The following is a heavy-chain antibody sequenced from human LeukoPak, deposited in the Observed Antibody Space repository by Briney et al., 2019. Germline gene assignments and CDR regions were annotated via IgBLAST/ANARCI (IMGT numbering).Heavy chain of an antibody. Sequence: SVKVSCKASGGTFSSYAISWVRQAPGQGLEWMGRIIPILGIANYAQKFQGRVTITADKSTSTAYMELSSLRSEDTAVYYCAREKDSSGYYYLNWGQGTLVTVSS. D-gene: IGHD3-22*01. CDR2: IIPILGIA. CDR3: AREKDSSGYYYLN. J-gene: IGHJ4*02. V-gene: IGHV1-69*04. CDR1: GGTFSSYA.